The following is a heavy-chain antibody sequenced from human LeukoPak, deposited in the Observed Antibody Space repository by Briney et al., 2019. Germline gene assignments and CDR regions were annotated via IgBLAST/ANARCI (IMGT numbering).Heavy chain of an antibody. CDR2: IDYSGST. CDR1: GGSFSSSSYY. Sequence: SETLSLTCTVSGGSFSSSSYYWGWISQPPGKGLEWIGSIDYSGSTYYNPSLKSRVTISVDTSKNQFSLKLSSVTAADTAVYYCASTGIVGATSDYWGQGTLVTVSS. D-gene: IGHD1-26*01. V-gene: IGHV4-39*01. J-gene: IGHJ4*02. CDR3: ASTGIVGATSDY.